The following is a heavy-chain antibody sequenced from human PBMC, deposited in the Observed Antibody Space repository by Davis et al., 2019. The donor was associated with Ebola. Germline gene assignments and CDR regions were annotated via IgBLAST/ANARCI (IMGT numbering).Heavy chain of an antibody. CDR2: IYYSGST. D-gene: IGHD3-3*01. V-gene: IGHV4-31*03. CDR3: ARSDFWSGHMSY. CDR1: GGSISSGGYY. J-gene: IGHJ4*02. Sequence: PSETLSLTCTVSGGSISSGGYYWSWIRQHPGKGLEWIGYIYYSGSTYYNPSLKSRVTISVDTSKNQFSLKLSSVTAADTAVYYCARSDFWSGHMSYWGQGTLVTVSS.